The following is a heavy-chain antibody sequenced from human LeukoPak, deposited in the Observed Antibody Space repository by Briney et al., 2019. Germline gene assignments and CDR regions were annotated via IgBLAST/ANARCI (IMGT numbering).Heavy chain of an antibody. D-gene: IGHD5-12*01. J-gene: IGHJ4*02. CDR2: ISWNSGSI. CDR3: TKETPSGDDAFDS. Sequence: PGRSLRLSCAASGFTFDDYAMHWVRQAPGKGLEWVSGISWNSGSIGYADSVKGRFTISRDNAKNSLYLQMNSLRAEDTALYYCTKETPSGDDAFDSWGQGTLVTVSA. V-gene: IGHV3-9*01. CDR1: GFTFDDYA.